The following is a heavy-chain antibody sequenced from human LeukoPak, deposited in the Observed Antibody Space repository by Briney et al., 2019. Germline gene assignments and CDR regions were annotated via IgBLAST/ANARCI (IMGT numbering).Heavy chain of an antibody. Sequence: SETLSLTCTVSGGSISSSSFYWGWIRQSPGKGLEWIGYIYYSGSTNYNPSLKSRVTISVDTSKNQFSLKLSSVTAADTAVYYCARHPSRGVAGTGFDIWGQGTMVTVSS. CDR1: GGSISSSSFY. CDR2: IYYSGST. J-gene: IGHJ3*02. CDR3: ARHPSRGVAGTGFDI. V-gene: IGHV4-61*05. D-gene: IGHD6-19*01.